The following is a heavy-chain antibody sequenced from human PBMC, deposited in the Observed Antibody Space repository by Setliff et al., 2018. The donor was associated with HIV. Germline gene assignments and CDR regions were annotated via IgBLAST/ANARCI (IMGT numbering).Heavy chain of an antibody. J-gene: IGHJ5*02. CDR3: AKADRGYGRNWFDP. Sequence: GGSLRLSCAASGFTFSSYAMTWVRQAPGKGLDWVSTIIGSGGATYYADSVKGRFTISRDNSKNTLYLQMNSLRAEDTAVYYCAKADRGYGRNWFDPWGQGTLVTVSS. CDR1: GFTFSSYA. CDR2: IIGSGGAT. V-gene: IGHV3-23*01. D-gene: IGHD4-17*01.